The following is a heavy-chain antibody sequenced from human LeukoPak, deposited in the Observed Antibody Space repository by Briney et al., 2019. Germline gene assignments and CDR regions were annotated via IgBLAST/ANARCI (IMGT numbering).Heavy chain of an antibody. D-gene: IGHD3-3*01. CDR2: ISAYNGNT. CDR1: VYTFTSYG. CDR3: VRGLRYYDFWSGYFDY. J-gene: IGHJ4*02. Sequence: AASVKVSCKASVYTFTSYGISWVRQAPGQGPEWMGWISAYNGNTNYAQKLQGRVTMTTDTSTSTAYMELRSLRSDDTAVYYCVRGLRYYDFWSGYFDYWGQGTLVTVSS. V-gene: IGHV1-18*01.